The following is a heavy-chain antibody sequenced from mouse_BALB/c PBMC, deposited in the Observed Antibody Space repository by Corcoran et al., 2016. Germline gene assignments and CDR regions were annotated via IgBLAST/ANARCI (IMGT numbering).Heavy chain of an antibody. D-gene: IGHD2-2*01. Sequence: EVQLQQSGPELVKPGASVKMSCKASGYTFTSYVMHWVKQKPGQGLEWIGYIYPYNDDTKYNEEFKGKATLTSDKSSSTTYMELRSLTSEDSAVYYCAREVPGGYPFDYWGQGTTLTVSS. CDR1: GYTFTSYV. V-gene: IGHV1S136*01. J-gene: IGHJ2*01. CDR3: AREVPGGYPFDY. CDR2: IYPYNDDT.